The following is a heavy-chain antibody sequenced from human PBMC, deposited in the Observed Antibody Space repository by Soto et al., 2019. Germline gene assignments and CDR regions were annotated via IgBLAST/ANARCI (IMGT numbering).Heavy chain of an antibody. CDR1: GFTFVDYA. D-gene: IGHD3-3*01. V-gene: IGHV3-9*01. CDR3: AKGAVTSIFGYFDY. CDR2: ISWNSGNI. J-gene: IGHJ4*02. Sequence: EVHLVESGGGLVQPGRSLRLSCTASGFTFVDYAMHWVRQVPGKGLEWVSSISWNSGNIVYADSVKGRFTISRDSANNSLYLQMSSLRTEDTALYYCAKGAVTSIFGYFDYWGQGTLVTVSS.